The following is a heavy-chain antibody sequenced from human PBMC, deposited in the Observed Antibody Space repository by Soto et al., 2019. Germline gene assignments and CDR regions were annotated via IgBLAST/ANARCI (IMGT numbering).Heavy chain of an antibody. CDR3: ARDKNPIFRLSIHDAFDI. CDR1: GYSFTDYA. Sequence: GASVKVSCKASGYSFTDYAMNWVRQAPGQRLEWMGWINAGNGNTKYSQKFQGRVTITRDTSASTAYMELSSLRSEDTAVYYCARDKNPIFRLSIHDAFDIRGQGTKVTVSS. V-gene: IGHV1-3*01. J-gene: IGHJ3*02. D-gene: IGHD2-21*01. CDR2: INAGNGNT.